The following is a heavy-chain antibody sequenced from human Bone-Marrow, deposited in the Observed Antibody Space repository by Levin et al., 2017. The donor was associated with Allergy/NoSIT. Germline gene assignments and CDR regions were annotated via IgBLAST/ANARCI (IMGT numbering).Heavy chain of an antibody. V-gene: IGHV3-23*01. CDR2: ISGSGGNT. J-gene: IGHJ4*02. CDR3: ALYDTSAYHSPFHY. Sequence: GGSLRLSCAASGFIFSNYAMNWVRQAPGKGLEWVSQISGSGGNTHYADSVKGRFTFSRDNSKNTLYLQMNSLRAEDTAVYYCALYDTSAYHSPFHYWGQRTLVTVSS. D-gene: IGHD3-22*01. CDR1: GFIFSNYA.